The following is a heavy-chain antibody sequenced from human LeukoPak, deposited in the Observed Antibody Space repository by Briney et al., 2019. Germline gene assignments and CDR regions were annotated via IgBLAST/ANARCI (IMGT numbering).Heavy chain of an antibody. CDR3: KTLGATHWYFDV. CDR1: GFTFSDHA. D-gene: IGHD1-26*01. V-gene: IGHV3-48*02. CDR2: ISKTGTTI. J-gene: IGHJ2*01. Sequence: GGSLRLSCAASGFTFSDHAINRGRQAPGKGLEWISYISKTGTTIYYADPVKGRFTISTDFGKDSVYLQMSSLRDKETSLYYCKTLGATHWYFDVWSRGTLVTVSS.